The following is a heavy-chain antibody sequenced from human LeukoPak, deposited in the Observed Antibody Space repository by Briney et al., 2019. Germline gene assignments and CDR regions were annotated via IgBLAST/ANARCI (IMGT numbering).Heavy chain of an antibody. Sequence: TSETLSLTCTVSGVSISNAGYLWSWIRQRPGKGLEYIGYIYDSEGTYYNPSLKSRVTVSVDRSKNQFSLKVYSVSAADTAVYYCASGIAYYQPSKNAFDFWGQGTMVIVSS. CDR1: GVSISNAGYL. J-gene: IGHJ3*01. CDR2: IYDSEGT. D-gene: IGHD2-2*01. V-gene: IGHV4-30-2*01. CDR3: ASGIAYYQPSKNAFDF.